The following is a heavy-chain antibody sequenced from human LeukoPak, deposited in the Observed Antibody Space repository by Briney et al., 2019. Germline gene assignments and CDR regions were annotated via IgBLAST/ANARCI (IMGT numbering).Heavy chain of an antibody. Sequence: GSLRLSCAASGFTFSSYWMSWVRQAPGKGLEWVANIKQDGSEKYYLDSVKGRFTISRDNAKNSLYLQMNSLRAEDTAVYYCARDVIDGYKTLNPFDIWGQGTMVTVSS. D-gene: IGHD5-24*01. CDR3: ARDVIDGYKTLNPFDI. J-gene: IGHJ3*02. CDR2: IKQDGSEK. V-gene: IGHV3-7*01. CDR1: GFTFSSYW.